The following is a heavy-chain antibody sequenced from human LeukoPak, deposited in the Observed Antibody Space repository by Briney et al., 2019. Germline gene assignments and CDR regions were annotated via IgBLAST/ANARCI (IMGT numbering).Heavy chain of an antibody. V-gene: IGHV3-69-1*01. CDR3: VRGWAAD. CDR1: GLTVSNHD. J-gene: IGHJ4*02. Sequence: GGSLRLSCAASGLTVSNHDMSWFCQAPGKGLEWVSYISSSSSTYYADSVKGRFTISRDNAKNSVSLQMSSLRAEDTAVYYCVRGWAADWGQGTLVTVSS. D-gene: IGHD6-13*01. CDR2: ISSSSST.